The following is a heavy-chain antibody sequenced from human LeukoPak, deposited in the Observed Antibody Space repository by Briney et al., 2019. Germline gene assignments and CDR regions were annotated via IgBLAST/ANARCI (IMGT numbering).Heavy chain of an antibody. CDR3: GTHAGRTGSDD. V-gene: IGHV3-11*01. Sequence: GRSLRLSCATSGFIFSGYYMSWIRQAPGKRLEWVSYISGSGNDISYADSVKGRFTISRDNAKGSLYLQMNSLRAADTAVYYCGTHAGRTGSDDWGQGTLVTVSS. CDR1: GFIFSGYY. CDR2: ISGSGNDI. D-gene: IGHD3/OR15-3a*01. J-gene: IGHJ4*02.